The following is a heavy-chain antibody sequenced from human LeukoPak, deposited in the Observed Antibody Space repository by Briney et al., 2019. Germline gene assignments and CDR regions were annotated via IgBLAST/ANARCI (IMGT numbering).Heavy chain of an antibody. CDR3: AGVTKVVTPYYFDY. J-gene: IGHJ4*02. CDR1: GGSFSGYY. CDR2: INHSGST. D-gene: IGHD4-23*01. V-gene: IGHV4-34*01. Sequence: SETLSLTCAVYGGSFSGYYWSWIRQPPGKGLEWIGEINHSGSTNYNPSLKSRVTISVDTSKNQFSLKLSSVTAADTAVYYCAGVTKVVTPYYFDYWGQGTLVTVSS.